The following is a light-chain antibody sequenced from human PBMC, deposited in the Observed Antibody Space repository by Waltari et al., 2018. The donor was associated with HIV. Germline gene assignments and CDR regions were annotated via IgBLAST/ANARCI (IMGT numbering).Light chain of an antibody. CDR1: SSDVGGYNS. CDR3: SSYTSSNTVI. Sequence: QSALTPSASASGSPGQSITISCTGTSSDVGGYNSVSWYQQHPGKAPKLVIYNVSNRPSGVSNRFSGSKSGNTASLTISGLQAEDEAEYYCSSYTSSNTVIFGGGTRVTVL. CDR2: NVS. J-gene: IGLJ2*01. V-gene: IGLV2-14*01.